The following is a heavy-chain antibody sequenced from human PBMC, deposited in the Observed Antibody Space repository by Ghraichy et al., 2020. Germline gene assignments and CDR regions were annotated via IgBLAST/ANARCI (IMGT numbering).Heavy chain of an antibody. Sequence: SETLSLTCTVSGGSISSSSYYWGWIRQPPRKGLEWIGSIYYSGSTYYNPSLKSRVTISVDTSKNQFSLKLSSVTAADTAVYYCASSRWEMATIDYWGQGTLVTVSS. CDR1: GGSISSSSYY. CDR3: ASSRWEMATIDY. CDR2: IYYSGST. V-gene: IGHV4-39*01. D-gene: IGHD5-24*01. J-gene: IGHJ4*02.